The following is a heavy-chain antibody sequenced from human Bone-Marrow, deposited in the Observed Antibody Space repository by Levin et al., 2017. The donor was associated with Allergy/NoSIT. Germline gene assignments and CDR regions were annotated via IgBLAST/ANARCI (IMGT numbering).Heavy chain of an antibody. V-gene: IGHV1-46*01. D-gene: IGHD2-15*01. Sequence: GASVKVSCKASGYTFTSYYMHWVRQAPGQGLEWMGIINPSGGTTTYAQRFQGRVTMTRDTSTSTIYMELTSLTSEDTAVYYCARGIAATPFYPLSFWGQGTLVTVSS. CDR2: INPSGGTT. J-gene: IGHJ4*02. CDR3: ARGIAATPFYPLSF. CDR1: GYTFTSYY.